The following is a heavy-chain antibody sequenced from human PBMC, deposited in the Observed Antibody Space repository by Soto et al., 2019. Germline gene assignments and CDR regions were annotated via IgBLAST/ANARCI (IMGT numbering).Heavy chain of an antibody. CDR3: ARGPPIVGNTTPLDS. Sequence: QVQLQESGPRLVKPSGTLSLTCTVSGGSITNSNWWSWVRLPPAKGLEWIGDIYHAGSTKYNPSLERRVTISVDPSHNPFALTLTSVTAADTAVYFCARGPPIVGNTTPLDSWGQGTLVTVSS. CDR2: IYHAGST. J-gene: IGHJ4*02. D-gene: IGHD1-26*01. V-gene: IGHV4-4*02. CDR1: GGSITNSNW.